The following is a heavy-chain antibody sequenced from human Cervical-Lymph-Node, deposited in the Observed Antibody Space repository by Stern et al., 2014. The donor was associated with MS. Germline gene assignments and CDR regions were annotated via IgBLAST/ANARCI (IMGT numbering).Heavy chain of an antibody. Sequence: VQLEESGGGVVQPGRSLRLSCAASGFTFSSYGMHWVRQAPGKGLEWVAVIWYDGSNKYYADSVKGRLTISRDNSKNTVYLQMNSLRAEDTAVYYCARSPRASSSWYYCDYWGQGTLVTVSS. CDR2: IWYDGSNK. V-gene: IGHV3-33*01. J-gene: IGHJ4*02. CDR3: ARSPRASSSWYYCDY. D-gene: IGHD6-13*01. CDR1: GFTFSSYG.